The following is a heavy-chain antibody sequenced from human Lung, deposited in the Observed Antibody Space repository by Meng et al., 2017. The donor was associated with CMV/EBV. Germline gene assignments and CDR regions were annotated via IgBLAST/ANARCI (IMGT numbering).Heavy chain of an antibody. J-gene: IGHJ4*02. CDR3: ARADKVRFDY. CDR2: IYHSGST. V-gene: IGHV4-4*02. CDR1: GGSRRSTNW. Sequence: HESVPGLVRPAGTRPLTCAVSGGSRRSTNWWSGVRQPPGNGLEWIGEIYHSGSTNYTPSLKSRVSISVDKSKNQFSLKLSSVTAADTAVYYCARADKVRFDYWGQGTLVTVSS.